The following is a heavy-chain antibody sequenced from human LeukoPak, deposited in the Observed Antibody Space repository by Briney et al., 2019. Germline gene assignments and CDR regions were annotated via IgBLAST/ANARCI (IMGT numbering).Heavy chain of an antibody. J-gene: IGHJ4*02. CDR2: INHSGST. Sequence: KASETLSLTCAVYGGSFSGYYWSWIRQPPGKGLEWIGEINHSGSTNYNPSLKSRVTISVDTSKNQFSLKLSSATAADTAVYYCARLYGDYGGYWGQGTLVTVSS. D-gene: IGHD4-17*01. CDR1: GGSFSGYY. V-gene: IGHV4-34*01. CDR3: ARLYGDYGGY.